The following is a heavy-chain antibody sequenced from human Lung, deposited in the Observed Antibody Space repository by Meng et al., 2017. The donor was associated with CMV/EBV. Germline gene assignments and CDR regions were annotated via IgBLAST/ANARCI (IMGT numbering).Heavy chain of an antibody. CDR1: GGSSSSSHW. CDR2: IYHSGST. D-gene: IGHD6-19*01. J-gene: IGHJ4*02. CDR3: ASFPPPGKQWLVTDY. Sequence: QLQLQESGPGLVKPSGTLSLTCAVDGGSSSSSHWWSWGRQPPGKGLEWIGEIYHSGSTNYNPSLKSRVTISVDKSKNQFSLKLSSVTAADTAVYYCASFPPPGKQWLVTDYWGQGTLVTVSS. V-gene: IGHV4-4*02.